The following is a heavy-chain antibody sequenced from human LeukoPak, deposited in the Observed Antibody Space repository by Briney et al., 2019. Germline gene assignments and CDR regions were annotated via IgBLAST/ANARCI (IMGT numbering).Heavy chain of an antibody. J-gene: IGHJ4*02. V-gene: IGHV1-2*02. D-gene: IGHD3-9*01. Sequence: ASVMVSCKASGYSFTGYYMHWVRQAPGQGLEWMGWVSPNSGGTDYAQKFQGRVSMTRDTSISTAYLELNRLTSDDTAVYYCARGYNDILTTFYYWGQGTLVTVSS. CDR2: VSPNSGGT. CDR3: ARGYNDILTTFYY. CDR1: GYSFTGYY.